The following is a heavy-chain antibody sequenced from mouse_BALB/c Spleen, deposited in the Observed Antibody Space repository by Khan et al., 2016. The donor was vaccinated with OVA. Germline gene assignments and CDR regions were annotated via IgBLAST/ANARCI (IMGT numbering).Heavy chain of an antibody. CDR2: IWGDGST. D-gene: IGHD2-10*01. CDR3: ARAYYGNCREAMDY. CDR1: GFSLTGYG. Sequence: QVQLKESGPGLVAPSQSLSITCTVSGFSLTGYGVNWVRQPPGKGLEWLGMIWGDGSTDYNSALNSRLSTTKDNSKSQAFLKMNSLKTDSSARYYGARAYYGNCREAMDYWGQGTTVTVAS. J-gene: IGHJ4*01. V-gene: IGHV2-6-7*01.